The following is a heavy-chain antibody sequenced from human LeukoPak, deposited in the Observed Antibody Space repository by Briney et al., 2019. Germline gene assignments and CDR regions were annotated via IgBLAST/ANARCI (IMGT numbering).Heavy chain of an antibody. CDR2: ISYDGSNK. Sequence: GGSLRLSCAASGFTFSSYGMHWVCQAPGKGLEWVAVISYDGSNKYYADSVKGRFTISRDNSKNTLYLQMNSLRAEDTAVYYCAKGHSSSWPYYYYYMDVWGKGTTVTISS. D-gene: IGHD6-13*01. V-gene: IGHV3-30*18. CDR1: GFTFSSYG. CDR3: AKGHSSSWPYYYYYMDV. J-gene: IGHJ6*03.